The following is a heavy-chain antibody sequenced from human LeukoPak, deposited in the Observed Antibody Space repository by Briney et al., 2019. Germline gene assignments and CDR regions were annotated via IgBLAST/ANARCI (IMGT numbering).Heavy chain of an antibody. Sequence: SETLSLTCTVSGGSISINNYYWGWIRQPPGKGLEWIGNIFYSGSTYYSPSLKSRVTISLDTSRNQFSLKLTSVTAADTAVYYCARARRGSAFDIWGQGTMVTVSS. CDR2: IFYSGST. CDR3: ARARRGSAFDI. CDR1: GGSISINNYY. V-gene: IGHV4-39*07. J-gene: IGHJ3*02. D-gene: IGHD6-25*01.